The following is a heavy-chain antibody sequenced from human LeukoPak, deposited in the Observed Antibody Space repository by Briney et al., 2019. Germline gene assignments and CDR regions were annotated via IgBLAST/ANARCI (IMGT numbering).Heavy chain of an antibody. CDR1: GFTFSSYG. D-gene: IGHD1-7*01. Sequence: GGSLRLSCAASGFTFSSYGMHWVRQAPGKGLEWVAVISYDGSNKYYADSVKGRFTISRDNSKNTLYLQMNSLRAEDTAVYYCAKDRGETGTFDSWGQGTLVTVSS. V-gene: IGHV3-30*18. J-gene: IGHJ4*02. CDR3: AKDRGETGTFDS. CDR2: ISYDGSNK.